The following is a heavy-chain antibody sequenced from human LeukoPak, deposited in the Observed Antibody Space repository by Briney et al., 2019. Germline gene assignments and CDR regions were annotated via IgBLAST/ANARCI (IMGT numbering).Heavy chain of an antibody. Sequence: PGGSLRLSCAASGFTFTNPAMGWVRQAPGKGLEWVSVVSGTGDFIYYGDSVKGRFTISRDNSKNTLYLHISSLRAEDTAFYYCAKTRGGIPRYYFDYWGHGTLVTVSS. CDR1: GFTFTNPA. D-gene: IGHD2-15*01. CDR3: AKTRGGIPRYYFDY. V-gene: IGHV3-23*01. CDR2: VSGTGDFI. J-gene: IGHJ4*01.